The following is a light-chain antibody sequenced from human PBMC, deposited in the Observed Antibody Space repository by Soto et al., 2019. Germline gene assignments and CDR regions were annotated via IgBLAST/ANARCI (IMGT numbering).Light chain of an antibody. J-gene: IGKJ4*01. Sequence: EIVLTPSPATLSLSPGERATLSCGASQSVGINYLAWYQQKPGLAPRLLMYDVSKRCSGTPDRFSGGGSGTDFNRTSTRLEPAESAVYYWQQFGTSRTFGGGTKVEI. V-gene: IGKV3D-20*01. CDR1: QSVGINY. CDR2: DVS. CDR3: QQFGTSRT.